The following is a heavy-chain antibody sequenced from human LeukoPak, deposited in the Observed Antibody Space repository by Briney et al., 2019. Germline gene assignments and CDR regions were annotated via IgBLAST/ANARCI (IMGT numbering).Heavy chain of an antibody. V-gene: IGHV4-59*01. CDR3: ASTDRIKDAFDI. CDR1: GGSISSYY. Sequence: PSETLSLTCTVSGGSISSYYWSWIRQPPGKGLEWIGYIYYSGSTNYNPSLKSRVTISVDTSKNRFSLKLSSVTAADTAVYYCASTDRIKDAFDIWGQGTMVTVSS. CDR2: IYYSGST. D-gene: IGHD1-14*01. J-gene: IGHJ3*02.